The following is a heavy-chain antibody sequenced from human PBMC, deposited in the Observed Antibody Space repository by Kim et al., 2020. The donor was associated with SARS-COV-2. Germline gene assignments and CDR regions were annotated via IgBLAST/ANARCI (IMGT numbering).Heavy chain of an antibody. J-gene: IGHJ6*02. D-gene: IGHD6-13*01. CDR3: ARGVTAALGYYYYYGMDV. V-gene: IGHV4-34*01. Sequence: SETLSLTCAVYGGSFSGYYWSWIRQPPGKGLEWIGEINHSGSTNYNPSLKSRVTISVDTSKNQFSLRLSPVTAADTAVYYCARGVTAALGYYYYYGMDVCGQGTTLNVSS. CDR2: INHSGST. CDR1: GGSFSGYY.